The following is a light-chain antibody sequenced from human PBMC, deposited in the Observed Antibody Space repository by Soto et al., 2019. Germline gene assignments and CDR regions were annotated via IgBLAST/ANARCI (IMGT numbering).Light chain of an antibody. CDR1: SSNIGAGYD. J-gene: IGLJ2*01. Sequence: QSVLTQPPSVSGAPGQRVTISCTGSSSNIGAGYDVHWYQQLPGPAPKLLIYGNSNRPSGVPDRFSGSKSGTAASLAITGLQAEDEADDYCQSYDSSLSGSVFGGGTQLTVL. V-gene: IGLV1-40*01. CDR2: GNS. CDR3: QSYDSSLSGSV.